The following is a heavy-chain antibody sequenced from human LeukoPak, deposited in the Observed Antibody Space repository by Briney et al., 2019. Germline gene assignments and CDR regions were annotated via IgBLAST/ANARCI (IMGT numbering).Heavy chain of an antibody. D-gene: IGHD6-19*01. CDR2: VNDGGDNT. CDR3: AKARGTTGWLPYFDY. CDR1: GFTFSSYA. J-gene: IGHJ4*02. Sequence: GGSLRLSCSASGFTFSSYAMSWVRQAPGKGLEWVSSVNDGGDNTYYADYLRGRFTVSRDNSRNTLWLQMNSLRAEGTAIYYCAKARGTTGWLPYFDYWGQGALVTVSS. V-gene: IGHV3-23*01.